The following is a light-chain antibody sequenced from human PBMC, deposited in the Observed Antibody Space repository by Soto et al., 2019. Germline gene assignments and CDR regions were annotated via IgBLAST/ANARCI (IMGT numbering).Light chain of an antibody. CDR3: QQYNNWPFPSLT. Sequence: EIVMTQSPATLSVSPGERATLSCRASQSVSSNLAWYQQKPGQAPRLLIYGASTRATGIPARFSGSGSGTECTLTIISLKSEDFEVYACQQYNNWPFPSLTFGQGTKVEIK. CDR2: GAS. J-gene: IGKJ1*01. CDR1: QSVSSN. V-gene: IGKV3-15*01.